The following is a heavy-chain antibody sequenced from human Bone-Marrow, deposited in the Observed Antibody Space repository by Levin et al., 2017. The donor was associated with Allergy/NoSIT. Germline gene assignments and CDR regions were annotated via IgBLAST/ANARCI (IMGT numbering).Heavy chain of an antibody. Sequence: SQTLSLTCTVSGGSIGNYYWAWIRQSPGKGLQYIGYVYFTGSTNYNPSLKSRMTISLDTSKNQFSLQLTSVTAADTAVYFCARAGNNWDRIWFDPWGQGTLVTVSS. D-gene: IGHD1-1*01. V-gene: IGHV4-59*01. CDR3: ARAGNNWDRIWFDP. CDR2: VYFTGST. J-gene: IGHJ5*02. CDR1: GGSIGNYY.